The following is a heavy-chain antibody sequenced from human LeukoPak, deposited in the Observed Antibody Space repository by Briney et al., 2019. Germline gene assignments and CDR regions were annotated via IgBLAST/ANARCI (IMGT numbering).Heavy chain of an antibody. CDR1: GFNFNNDK. J-gene: IGHJ4*02. CDR2: ITLSSSII. CDR3: AKVFRSRFLGGTRAYYFDY. Sequence: SGGSPRLSCAASGFNFNNDKMNWVRQAPGKGLEWVSYITLSSSIIYYADSVKGRFTISRDNSKNTLYLQMNSLRAEDTAVYYCAKVFRSRFLGGTRAYYFDYWGQGTLVTVSS. D-gene: IGHD1/OR15-1a*01. V-gene: IGHV3-23*01.